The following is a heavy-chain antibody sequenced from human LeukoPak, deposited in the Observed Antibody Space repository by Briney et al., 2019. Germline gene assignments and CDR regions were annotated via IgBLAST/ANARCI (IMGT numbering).Heavy chain of an antibody. CDR2: IYYSGST. CDR3: ASTTWIQLWLVSYYYYYMDV. J-gene: IGHJ6*03. Sequence: PSETLSLTCTVSGGSISSSSYYWGWIRQPPRRGLEWIGSIYYSGSTYYNPSLKSRVTISVDTSKNQFSLKLSSVTAADTAVYYCASTTWIQLWLVSYYYYYMDVWGKGTTVTVSS. V-gene: IGHV4-39*01. D-gene: IGHD5-18*01. CDR1: GGSISSSSYY.